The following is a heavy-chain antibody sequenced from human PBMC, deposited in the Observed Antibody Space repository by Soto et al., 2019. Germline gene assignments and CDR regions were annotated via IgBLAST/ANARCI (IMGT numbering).Heavy chain of an antibody. CDR2: INHSEST. V-gene: IGHV4-34*01. J-gene: IGHJ4*02. Sequence: SETLSLTCAVYGGSFSGYYWSWIRQPPGKGLEWIGEINHSESTNYNPSLKSRVTISLDTSKNHFSLKLSSVTAADTAVYYCARSDYRNYFDYWGQGALVTVSS. CDR3: ARSDYRNYFDY. D-gene: IGHD4-4*01. CDR1: GGSFSGYY.